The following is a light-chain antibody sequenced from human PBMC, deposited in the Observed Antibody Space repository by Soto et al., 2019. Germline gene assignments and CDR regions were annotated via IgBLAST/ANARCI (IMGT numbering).Light chain of an antibody. CDR1: QSVSSSY. J-gene: IGKJ2*01. CDR3: QQYGSSPYT. CDR2: GAS. V-gene: IGKV3-20*01. Sequence: EIVLTQPPGTLSLSPGERATLSCRASQSVSSSYLAWYQQKPGQAPRLLIHGASSRATGIPDRFSGSGSGTDFTLTISRLEPEDFAVYYCQQYGSSPYTFCQGTKLEIK.